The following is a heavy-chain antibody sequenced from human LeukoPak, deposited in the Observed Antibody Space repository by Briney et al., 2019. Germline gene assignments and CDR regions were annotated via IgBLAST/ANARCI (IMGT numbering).Heavy chain of an antibody. D-gene: IGHD6-6*01. V-gene: IGHV3-48*04. CDR3: ARGPSIAARYDAFDI. CDR2: ISSSSSTI. J-gene: IGHJ3*02. CDR1: GFTFSSYS. Sequence: GGSLRLSCAASGFTFSSYSMNWVRQAPGKGLEWVSYISSSSSTIYYADSVKGRFTISRDNAKNSLYLQVISLRAEDTAVYYCARGPSIAARYDAFDIWGQGTMVTVSS.